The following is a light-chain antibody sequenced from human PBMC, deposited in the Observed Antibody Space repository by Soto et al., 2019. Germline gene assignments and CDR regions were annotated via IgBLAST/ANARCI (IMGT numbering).Light chain of an antibody. CDR3: QPYYSVPPT. J-gene: IGKJ1*01. Sequence: DIVMTQSPDSLTVSLGERATINCKSSQSLLSSSDNRHYLACYQHKPGQSPKMLIAWASTRYSGIPDRFSGSGSGSDFSLTISSLQAEDVAVADCQPYYSVPPTFGQGTKVYIK. CDR1: QSLLSSSDNRHY. V-gene: IGKV4-1*01. CDR2: WAS.